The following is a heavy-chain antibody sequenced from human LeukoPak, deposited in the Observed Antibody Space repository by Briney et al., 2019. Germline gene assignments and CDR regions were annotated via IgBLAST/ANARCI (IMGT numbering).Heavy chain of an antibody. V-gene: IGHV3-23*01. CDR2: ISGSGGST. J-gene: IGHJ4*02. D-gene: IGHD6-13*01. CDR3: AKYVRSPAVAGYYFDY. Sequence: GGSLRLSCAASGFTFSSYAMSWVRQAPGKGLEWVSAISGSGGSTYYADSVKGRFTISRDNSKNTLYLQMNSLRAEDTAVYYCAKYVRSPAVAGYYFDYWGQGTLVTVSS. CDR1: GFTFSSYA.